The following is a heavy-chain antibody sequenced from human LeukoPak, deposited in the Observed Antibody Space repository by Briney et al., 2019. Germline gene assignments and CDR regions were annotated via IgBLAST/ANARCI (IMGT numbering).Heavy chain of an antibody. CDR1: GFTFDDYT. V-gene: IGHV3-43*01. J-gene: IGHJ6*03. D-gene: IGHD3-10*01. Sequence: GGSLRLSCAASGFTFDDYTMHWVRQAPGKGLEWVSLISWDGGSTYYADSVKGRFPISRDNSKNSLYLQMNSLRTEDTALYYCAKAGSTDDYYYYYMDVWGKGTTVTVSS. CDR3: AKAGSTDDYYYYYMDV. CDR2: ISWDGGST.